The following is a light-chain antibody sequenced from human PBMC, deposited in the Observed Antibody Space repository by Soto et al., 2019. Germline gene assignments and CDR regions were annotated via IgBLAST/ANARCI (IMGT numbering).Light chain of an antibody. CDR2: DND. J-gene: IGLJ2*01. V-gene: IGLV1-51*01. CDR1: SSNVGKNY. Sequence: QSVLTQPPSVSAVPGQRVSFSCSGSSSNVGKNYVSWYQQLPGTAPKLLIYDNDNRPSGIPDRFSGSKSGTSATLGITGLQAGDEAVYYCGTWDSSLSAVVFGGGTKLTVL. CDR3: GTWDSSLSAVV.